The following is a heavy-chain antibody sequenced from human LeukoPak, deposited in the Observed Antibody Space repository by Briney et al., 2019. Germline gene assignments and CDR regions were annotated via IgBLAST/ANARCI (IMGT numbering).Heavy chain of an antibody. J-gene: IGHJ4*02. D-gene: IGHD3-9*01. CDR2: ISYHGSNE. V-gene: IGHV3-30*04. Sequence: SLRLSCEASGFTFSTYPMHWVRQAPDKGLEWVAMISYHGSNEYYADSVKGRFTISRDNSKNTLYLQMNNPRVEDTAIYYCARVHDTTGYYHYFDSWGQGTLVTVSS. CDR1: GFTFSTYP. CDR3: ARVHDTTGYYHYFDS.